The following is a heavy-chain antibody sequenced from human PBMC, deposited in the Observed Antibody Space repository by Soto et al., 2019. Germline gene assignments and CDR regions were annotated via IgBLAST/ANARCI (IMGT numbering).Heavy chain of an antibody. V-gene: IGHV3-7*01. CDR2: IEGDGSVK. D-gene: IGHD1-26*01. CDR3: VRDGCGSSRCEIYGMDV. CDR1: GVTFTNFW. J-gene: IGHJ6*02. Sequence: GGSLGLSFSSSGVTFTNFWVSWVRKAPGKGLEWVAYIEGDGSVKNYLDSVRGRFTISRDNAKNSIHLQRSRLSADHTAVYYCVRDGCGSSRCEIYGMDVWGQGTTVPVSS.